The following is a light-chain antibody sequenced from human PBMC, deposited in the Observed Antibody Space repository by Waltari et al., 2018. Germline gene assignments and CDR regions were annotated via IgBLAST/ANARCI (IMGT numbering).Light chain of an antibody. CDR3: QQYGSSLLT. CDR2: GAS. Sequence: EIVLTQSPGTLSLSPGERATLSCRASRSFSSSSLAWYQQKPGQAPRLLIHGASSRATDIPDRFSGSGSGTDFTLTISRLEPEDFAVYYCQQYGSSLLTFGGGTKVEIK. V-gene: IGKV3-20*01. CDR1: RSFSSSS. J-gene: IGKJ4*01.